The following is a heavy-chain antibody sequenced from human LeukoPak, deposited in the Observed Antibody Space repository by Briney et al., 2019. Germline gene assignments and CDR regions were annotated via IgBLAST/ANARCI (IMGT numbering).Heavy chain of an antibody. D-gene: IGHD3-16*02. J-gene: IGHJ3*02. CDR2: ISASSNTI. V-gene: IGHV3-48*01. CDR3: ARDRGDYVWGSYRYWDAFDI. Sequence: PGGSLRLSCAASGLTFNIYSMNWARRAPGKGLEWISYISASSNTIYYADSVKGRFTISRDKSKNSLYLQMNSLRAEDTAVYYCARDRGDYVWGSYRYWDAFDIWGQGTMVTVSS. CDR1: GLTFNIYS.